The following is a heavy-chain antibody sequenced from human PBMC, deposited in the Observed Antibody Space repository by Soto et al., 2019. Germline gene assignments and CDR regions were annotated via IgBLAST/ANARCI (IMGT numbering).Heavy chain of an antibody. D-gene: IGHD6-6*01. CDR3: ARDGSAARPWYYYGMDV. CDR2: INPSGGST. V-gene: IGHV1-46*01. CDR1: GYTFTSYY. Sequence: ASVKVSCKASGYTFTSYYMHWVRQAPGQGLEWMGIINPSGGSTSYAQKFQGRVTMTRDTSTSTVYMELSSLRSEDTAVYYCARDGSAARPWYYYGMDVWGQGTTVTVSS. J-gene: IGHJ6*02.